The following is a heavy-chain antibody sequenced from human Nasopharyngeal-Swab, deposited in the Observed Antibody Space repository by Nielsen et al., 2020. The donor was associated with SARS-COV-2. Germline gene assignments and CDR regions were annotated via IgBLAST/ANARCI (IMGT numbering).Heavy chain of an antibody. CDR3: ARLSSYYYYYYMDV. D-gene: IGHD2-2*01. V-gene: IGHV3-53*01. Sequence: WIRQPPGKGLEWVSVIYSGGSTYYADSVKGRFTISRDNSKNTLYLQMNSLRAEDTAVYYCARLSSYYYYYYMDVWGKGTTVTVSS. J-gene: IGHJ6*03. CDR2: IYSGGST.